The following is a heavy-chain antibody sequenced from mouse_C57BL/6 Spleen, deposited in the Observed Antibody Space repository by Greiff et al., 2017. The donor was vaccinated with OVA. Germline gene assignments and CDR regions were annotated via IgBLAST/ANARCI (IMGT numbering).Heavy chain of an antibody. J-gene: IGHJ2*01. CDR3: ARSRDYFDY. CDR2: IDPSDSYT. CDR1: GYTFTSYW. D-gene: IGHD3-3*01. Sequence: QVQLQQPGAELVMPGASVKLSCKASGYTFTSYWMHWVKQRPGQGLEWIGAIDPSDSYTKYNQKFKGKSTLTVDKSSSTAYMQLSSLTSEDSAVYYCARSRDYFDYWGQGTTLTVSS. V-gene: IGHV1-69*01.